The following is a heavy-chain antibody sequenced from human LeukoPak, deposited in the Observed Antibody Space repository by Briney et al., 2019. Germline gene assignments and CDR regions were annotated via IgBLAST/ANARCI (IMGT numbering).Heavy chain of an antibody. CDR2: IKQDESEK. CDR1: GFTFSNYW. CDR3: ARCWPRGWFDP. V-gene: IGHV3-7*01. Sequence: GGSLRLSCAASGFTFSNYWMTWVRQAPGKGLEWVANIKQDESEKYYVDSVKGRFTISRDNAKNTLYLQMNSLRAEDTAVYFCARCWPRGWFDPWGRGTLVTVSS. J-gene: IGHJ5*02.